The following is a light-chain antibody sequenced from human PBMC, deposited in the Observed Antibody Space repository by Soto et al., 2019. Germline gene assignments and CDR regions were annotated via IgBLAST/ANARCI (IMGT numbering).Light chain of an antibody. CDR2: KAS. Sequence: DIQMTQSPSTLSASVGDRVTITCRASQSISSWLAWYQQKPGKAPKLLIYKASDLQSGVPSRFSGSGSGTEFTLNISSLQPDDFATYYCQQYKSYWTFGQGTKLEIK. V-gene: IGKV1-5*03. CDR1: QSISSW. CDR3: QQYKSYWT. J-gene: IGKJ2*01.